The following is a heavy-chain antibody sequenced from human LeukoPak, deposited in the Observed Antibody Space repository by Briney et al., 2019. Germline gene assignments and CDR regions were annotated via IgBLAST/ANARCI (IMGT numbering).Heavy chain of an antibody. CDR1: GFTFSSYW. CDR2: ISGSGGST. V-gene: IGHV3-23*01. D-gene: IGHD5-18*01. CDR3: AKAGYSYGDKYYVDY. J-gene: IGHJ4*02. Sequence: GGSLRLSCAASGFTFSSYWMSWVRQAPGKGLEWVSAISGSGGSTYYADSVKGRFTISRDNSKNTLYLQMNSLRAEDTAVYYCAKAGYSYGDKYYVDYWGQGTLVTVSS.